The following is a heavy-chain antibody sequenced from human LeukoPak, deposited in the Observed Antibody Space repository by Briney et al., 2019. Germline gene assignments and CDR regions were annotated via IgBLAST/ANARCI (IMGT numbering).Heavy chain of an antibody. V-gene: IGHV3-23*01. D-gene: IGHD6-13*01. CDR1: VFTFRSLA. CDR3: AKTYSSSWYSVDWFDP. CDR2: ISGSGGST. Sequence: GRCLRLSCAFSVFTFRSLAMSWVREAPGKGRECGAAISGSGGSTYYADSVKSRFTITRDKSKNTLYLQMNSLRAEDTAVYYCAKTYSSSWYSVDWFDPWGQGTLVTVSS. J-gene: IGHJ5*02.